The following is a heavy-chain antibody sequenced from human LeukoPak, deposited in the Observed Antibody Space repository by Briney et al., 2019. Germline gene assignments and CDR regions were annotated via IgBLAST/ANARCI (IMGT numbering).Heavy chain of an antibody. CDR2: INPNSGGT. Sequence: GASVKVSCKASGYTFTGYYMHWVRQAPGQGLEWMGWINPNSGGTNYAQKFQGRVTMTRDTSISTAYVELSRLRSDDTAVYYCAREDRYSSGWYADWGQGTLVTVSS. V-gene: IGHV1-2*02. CDR1: GYTFTGYY. CDR3: AREDRYSSGWYAD. J-gene: IGHJ4*02. D-gene: IGHD6-19*01.